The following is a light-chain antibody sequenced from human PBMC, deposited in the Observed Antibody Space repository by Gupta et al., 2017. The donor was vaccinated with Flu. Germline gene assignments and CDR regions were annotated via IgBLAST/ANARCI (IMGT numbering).Light chain of an antibody. Sequence: GGQPSITSWTCGSSFVSDDGNNYLDWYRQRPGQSPQLLIYPVSCRASGVPDRFSGSGSGTEFTLKISRVEAEDVGVYYCMQRIEFPLLTFGQGTQVEIK. J-gene: IGKJ5*01. CDR1: GSSFVSDDGNNY. CDR2: PVS. V-gene: IGKV2-40*01. CDR3: MQRIEFPLLT.